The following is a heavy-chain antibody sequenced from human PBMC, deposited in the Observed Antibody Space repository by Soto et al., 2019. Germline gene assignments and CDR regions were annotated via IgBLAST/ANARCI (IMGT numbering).Heavy chain of an antibody. D-gene: IGHD5-18*01. CDR2: VFYSGRT. Sequence: ASETLSLTCSVSGGSINTFHWSWIRQPPGKGLEWIGFVFYSGRTTYNPSLQSRVTISVDTSHNHFSLKLRSVTAADTATYYCARIKSGYSYGSIIDFWGQGKLVTVSS. J-gene: IGHJ4*02. CDR1: GGSINTFH. CDR3: ARIKSGYSYGSIIDF. V-gene: IGHV4-59*01.